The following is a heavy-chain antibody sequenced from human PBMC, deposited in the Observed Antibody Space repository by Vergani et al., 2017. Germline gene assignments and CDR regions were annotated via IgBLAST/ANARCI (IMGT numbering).Heavy chain of an antibody. Sequence: QVQLVESGGGVVQPGGSLRLSCAASGFIFNDYGLHWVRQSPVKGLEGVAFIRYGGSEKFYVESVKGRFTISRVYSKNTLYLQMNSLRPDDTAIYYCAKEDLYHGSGPYVDAFDVGGRGRMFIVSS. CDR2: IRYGGSEK. J-gene: IGHJ3*01. CDR1: GFIFNDYG. D-gene: IGHD2-15*01. V-gene: IGHV3-30*02. CDR3: AKEDLYHGSGPYVDAFDV.